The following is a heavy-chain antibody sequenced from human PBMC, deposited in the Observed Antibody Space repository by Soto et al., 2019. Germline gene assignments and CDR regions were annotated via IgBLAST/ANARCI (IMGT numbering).Heavy chain of an antibody. Sequence: GSLRLSCAASGFTFSSYWMSWVRQAPGKGLEWVANIKQDESEKRFVDSVKGRFAISRDNGKNSVYLQMDSLRAEDTAVYYCARELRIQSLNDAFDIWGQGTMVTV. V-gene: IGHV3-7*01. CDR2: IKQDESEK. D-gene: IGHD5-12*01. J-gene: IGHJ3*02. CDR3: ARELRIQSLNDAFDI. CDR1: GFTFSSYW.